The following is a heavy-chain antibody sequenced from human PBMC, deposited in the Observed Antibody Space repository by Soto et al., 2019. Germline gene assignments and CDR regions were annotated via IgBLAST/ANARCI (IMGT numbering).Heavy chain of an antibody. D-gene: IGHD3-10*01. V-gene: IGHV1-69*02. Sequence: QVQLVQSGAEVKRPGSSVKVSCKASGDTFSFYSINWVRQAPGLGLEWMGRVNPILSLSNYAQRFQGRVTITADKSTSTAYMVISILRSEATAIYYCATSYGSGYRAFDYWGQGAQVIVSS. J-gene: IGHJ4*02. CDR1: GDTFSFYS. CDR2: VNPILSLS. CDR3: ATSYGSGYRAFDY.